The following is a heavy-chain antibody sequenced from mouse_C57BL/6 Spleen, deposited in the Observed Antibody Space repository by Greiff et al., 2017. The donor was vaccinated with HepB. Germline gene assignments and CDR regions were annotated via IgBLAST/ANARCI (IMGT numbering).Heavy chain of an antibody. D-gene: IGHD2-3*01. CDR1: GYAFSSSW. CDR3: ARDGYHQAWFAY. Sequence: VKLQESGPELVKPGASVKISCKASGYAFSSSWMNWVKQRPGKGLEWIGRIYPGDGDTNYNGKFKGKATLTADKSSSTAYMQLSSLTSEDSAVYFCARDGYHQAWFAYWGQGTLVTVSA. CDR2: IYPGDGDT. J-gene: IGHJ3*01. V-gene: IGHV1-82*01.